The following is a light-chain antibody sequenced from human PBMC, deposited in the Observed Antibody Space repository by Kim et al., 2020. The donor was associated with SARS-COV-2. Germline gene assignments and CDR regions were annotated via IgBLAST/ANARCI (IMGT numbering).Light chain of an antibody. V-gene: IGKV3-20*01. CDR2: GAS. J-gene: IGKJ1*01. CDR1: QSVDSS. Sequence: LSPGGRATLSCRARQSVDSSLAWYQQRPGQAPTLLTYGASRRATGIPDRFSGSGSGTDFTLTISRLEPEDFAVYYCQQYGSSPWTFGQGTKVDIK. CDR3: QQYGSSPWT.